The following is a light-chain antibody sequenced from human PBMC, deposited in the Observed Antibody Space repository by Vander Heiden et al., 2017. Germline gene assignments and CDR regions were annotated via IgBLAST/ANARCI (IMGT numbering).Light chain of an antibody. CDR2: EVT. Sequence: QSALTQPPPASGSPGQSVTISCTGTRSDIVAYYYVSWYQQHPGKALKLIIYEVTKRPSGVPDRFSGSKSGNTASLTVSGLQVEDEAYYFCGSYAAYNSDVVFGGGTKLTVL. V-gene: IGLV2-8*01. J-gene: IGLJ2*01. CDR1: RSDIVAYYY. CDR3: GSYAAYNSDVV.